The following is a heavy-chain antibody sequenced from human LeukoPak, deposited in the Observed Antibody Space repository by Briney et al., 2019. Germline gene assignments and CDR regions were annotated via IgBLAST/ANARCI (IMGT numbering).Heavy chain of an antibody. CDR1: GFTFSNYW. V-gene: IGHV3-7*04. CDR2: IKQDGSEK. Sequence: PGESLRLSCAASGFTFSNYWMSWVRQAPGKGLEWVANIKQDGSEKYYVDSVKGRFTISRDNAKNSLYLQMNSLGAEDTALYYCARPRNTYGFDIWGQGTMVTVSS. CDR3: ARPRNTYGFDI. J-gene: IGHJ3*02. D-gene: IGHD3-16*02.